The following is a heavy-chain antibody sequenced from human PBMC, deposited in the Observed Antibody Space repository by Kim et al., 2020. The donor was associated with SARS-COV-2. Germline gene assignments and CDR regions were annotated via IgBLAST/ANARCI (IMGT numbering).Heavy chain of an antibody. D-gene: IGHD3-9*01. CDR3: ARDYDILTGYYGPYYYYGMDV. Sequence: GGSLRLSCAASGFTFSSYSMNWVRQAPGKGLEWVSSISSSSSYIYYADSVKGRFTISRDNAKNSLYLQMNSLRAEDTAVYYCARDYDILTGYYGPYYYYGMDVWCQGTTVTVSS. J-gene: IGHJ6*02. CDR2: ISSSSSYI. CDR1: GFTFSSYS. V-gene: IGHV3-21*01.